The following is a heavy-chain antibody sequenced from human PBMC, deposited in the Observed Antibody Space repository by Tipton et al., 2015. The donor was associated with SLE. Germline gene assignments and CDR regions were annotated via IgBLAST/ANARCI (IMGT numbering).Heavy chain of an antibody. Sequence: TLSLTCAVYGGSFSGYYWSWIRQPPGKGLEWIGEINHRGSTTYNPSLKSRVTISVDTSKNQFSLKLRSVTAADTAVYYCGRRGVDTAMACYLDYWGQGPLVTVSS. CDR3: GRRGVDTAMACYLDY. CDR1: GGSFSGYY. J-gene: IGHJ4*02. V-gene: IGHV4-34*01. CDR2: INHRGST. D-gene: IGHD5-18*01.